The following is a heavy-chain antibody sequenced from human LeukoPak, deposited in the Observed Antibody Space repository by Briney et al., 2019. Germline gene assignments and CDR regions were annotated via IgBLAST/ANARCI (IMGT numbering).Heavy chain of an antibody. J-gene: IGHJ6*02. CDR3: ATSRASMDV. V-gene: IGHV3-48*03. CDR1: GFSFSSSD. D-gene: IGHD5-12*01. Sequence: PGGSLRLSCAASGFSFSSSDMNWVRQAPGKGLEWVSYISSSSSTMYYADSVKGRFTISRDNAKNSLYLQMNSLRAEDTAVYYCATSRASMDVWGQGTTVTVSS. CDR2: ISSSSSTM.